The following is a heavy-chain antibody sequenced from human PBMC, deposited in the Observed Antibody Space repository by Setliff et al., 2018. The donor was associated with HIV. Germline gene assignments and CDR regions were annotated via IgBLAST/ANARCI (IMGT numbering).Heavy chain of an antibody. CDR2: INHSGST. CDR1: SGPFSGYT. V-gene: IGHV4-34*01. CDR3: ARSRFVSVTAKAFDT. J-gene: IGHJ3*02. D-gene: IGHD2-21*02. Sequence: PSETLSLTCAVYSGPFSGYTWSWIRQPPGKGLEWIGEINHSGSTNYNPSLKSRVIISVDPSKNQFSLRQRSVTAADTAVYYCARSRFVSVTAKAFDTWGQGTMVTVSS.